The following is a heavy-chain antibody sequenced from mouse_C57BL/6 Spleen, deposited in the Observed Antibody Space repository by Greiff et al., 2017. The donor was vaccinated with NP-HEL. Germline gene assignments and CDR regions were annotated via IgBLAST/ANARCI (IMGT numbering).Heavy chain of an antibody. J-gene: IGHJ4*01. V-gene: IGHV1-18*01. Sequence: ASVKIPCKASGYTFTDYNMDWVKQSHGKSLEWIGDINPNNGGTIYNQKFKGKATLTVDKSSSTAYMELRSLTSEDTAVYYCARRGTSKGAMDYWGQGTSVTVSS. CDR3: ARRGTSKGAMDY. D-gene: IGHD1-3*01. CDR1: GYTFTDYN. CDR2: INPNNGGT.